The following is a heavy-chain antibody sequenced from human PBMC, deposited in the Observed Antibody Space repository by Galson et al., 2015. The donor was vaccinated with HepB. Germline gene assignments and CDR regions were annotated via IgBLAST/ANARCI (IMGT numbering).Heavy chain of an antibody. V-gene: IGHV3-53*01. CDR3: ARGIVAAGNYYYGMDV. J-gene: IGHJ6*02. Sequence: SLRLSCAASGFTVSSNYMSWVRQAPGKGLEWVSVIYSGGSTYYADSVKGRFTISRDNSKNTLYLQMNSLRAEDTAVYYCARGIVAAGNYYYGMDVWGQGTTVTVSS. CDR1: GFTVSSNY. D-gene: IGHD6-13*01. CDR2: IYSGGST.